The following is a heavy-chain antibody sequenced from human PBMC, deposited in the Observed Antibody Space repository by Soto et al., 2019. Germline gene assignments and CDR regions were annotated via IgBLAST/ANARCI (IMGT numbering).Heavy chain of an antibody. Sequence: QVQLVQSGAELKKPGASVKFSCKASVGPFSKYAISWVRQDPGRGLEWLGGSMPMVGTPNYAQQFNGRVTISADESTTTAYLQLSSLRAADKSVYFCERPLRDRNFYHGLAVGGQGTTVTVSS. J-gene: IGHJ6*02. CDR2: SMPMVGTP. D-gene: IGHD3-22*01. CDR3: ERPLRDRNFYHGLAV. CDR1: VGPFSKYA. V-gene: IGHV1-69*01.